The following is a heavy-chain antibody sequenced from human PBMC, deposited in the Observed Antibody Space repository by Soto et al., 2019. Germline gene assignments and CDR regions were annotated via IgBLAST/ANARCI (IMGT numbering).Heavy chain of an antibody. J-gene: IGHJ6*02. CDR3: GREGQQLAQEQYFQFNGVDV. CDR1: GYNLREYG. V-gene: IGHV1-18*01. CDR2: ISGDNVNR. D-gene: IGHD6-13*01. Sequence: QVHLVQSGVEVKKPGASVKVSCTAHGYNLREYGVSWLRQVPGQGFEWMGWISGDNVNRRSSQRFQDRLTMTTDTSTNTASMELRSLRSDDTAIYFCGREGQQLAQEQYFQFNGVDVGGQGPSVTVSS.